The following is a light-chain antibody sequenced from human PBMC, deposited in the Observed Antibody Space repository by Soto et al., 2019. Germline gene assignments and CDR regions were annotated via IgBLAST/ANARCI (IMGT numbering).Light chain of an antibody. V-gene: IGLV1-40*01. CDR2: GHN. CDR1: YSNIGAGYE. CDR3: QSYYSSLSGSGV. J-gene: IGLJ3*02. Sequence: QSVLTQPPSVSGAPGQRVTISCTGSYSNIGAGYEVHWYQQIPGTAPKLLISGHNNRPSGVPDRFFGSKSGTSASLTIIGLQAEDEADYYCQSYYSSLSGSGVFCGGTKVTVL.